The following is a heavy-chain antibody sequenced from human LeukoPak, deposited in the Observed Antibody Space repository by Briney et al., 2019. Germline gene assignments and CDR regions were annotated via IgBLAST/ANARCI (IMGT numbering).Heavy chain of an antibody. CDR3: VRVMLGTPNWFDP. V-gene: IGHV4-59*01. Sequence: SETLSLTCTVSGGSISSYYWSWIRQPPGKGLEWIGYIYYSGSTNYNPSLKSRVTISVDTSKNQFSLKLSSVTAADTAVYYCVRVMLGTPNWFDPWGQGTLVTVSS. CDR2: IYYSGST. J-gene: IGHJ5*02. D-gene: IGHD3-10*02. CDR1: GGSISSYY.